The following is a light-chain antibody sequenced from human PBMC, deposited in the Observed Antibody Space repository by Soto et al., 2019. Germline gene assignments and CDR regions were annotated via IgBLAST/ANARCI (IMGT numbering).Light chain of an antibody. V-gene: IGKV3-20*01. Sequence: EIVLTQSPGTLSLSPGERATLSCRASQSVSSSYLAWYQQKPGQAPRLLIYGTFSRATAIPDRFSGSGSGTDFTLTISRLEPEDFAVDYCQQYGSSSWTFGQGTKVEIK. CDR1: QSVSSSY. CDR3: QQYGSSSWT. CDR2: GTF. J-gene: IGKJ1*01.